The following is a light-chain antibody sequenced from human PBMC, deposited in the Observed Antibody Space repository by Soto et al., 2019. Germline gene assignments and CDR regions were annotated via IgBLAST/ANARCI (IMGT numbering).Light chain of an antibody. V-gene: IGLV1-40*01. CDR3: QSYDSSLSGSGVV. CDR1: SSNIGAGFD. J-gene: IGLJ2*01. Sequence: QSVLTQSPSVSGAPGQRVTISCTGSSSNIGAGFDVHWYQQLPGTAPKLLISGNSNRPSGVPDRFSGSKSGTSASLAITGLQAEDEADYYCQSYDSSLSGSGVVFGGGTKLTVL. CDR2: GNS.